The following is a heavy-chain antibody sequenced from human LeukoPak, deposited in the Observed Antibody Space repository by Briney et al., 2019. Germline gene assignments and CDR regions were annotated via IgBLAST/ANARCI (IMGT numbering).Heavy chain of an antibody. D-gene: IGHD3-10*01. CDR1: GYTFTSYG. CDR2: ISAYNGNT. J-gene: IGHJ4*02. Sequence: ASVKVSCKASGYTFTSYGISWVRQAPGQGLEWMGWISAYNGNTNYAQKLQGRVTMTTDTSTSTAYMELRSLRSDDTAVYYCARESLLLWFGELSPLDYWGQGTLVTVSS. V-gene: IGHV1-18*01. CDR3: ARESLLLWFGELSPLDY.